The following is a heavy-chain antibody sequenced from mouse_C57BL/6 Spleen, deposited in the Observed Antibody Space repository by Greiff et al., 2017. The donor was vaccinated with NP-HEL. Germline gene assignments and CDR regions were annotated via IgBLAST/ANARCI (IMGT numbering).Heavy chain of an antibody. D-gene: IGHD3-2*02. V-gene: IGHV1-55*01. Sequence: QVQLQQPGAELVKPGASVKMSCKASGYTFTSYWITWVKQRPGQGLEWIGDIYPGSGSTTYNEKFKSKATLTVDTSSSTAYMQLSSLTSEDSAVYYCAREVREDRGYFDVWGTGTTVTVSS. J-gene: IGHJ1*03. CDR1: GYTFTSYW. CDR3: AREVREDRGYFDV. CDR2: IYPGSGST.